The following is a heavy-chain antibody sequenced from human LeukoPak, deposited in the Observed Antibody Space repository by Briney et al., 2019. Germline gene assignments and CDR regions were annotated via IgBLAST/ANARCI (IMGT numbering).Heavy chain of an antibody. CDR3: AKDGVEPAAAAYYFDY. J-gene: IGHJ4*02. V-gene: IGHV3-23*01. Sequence: GGSLRLSCAASGFTFSSYAMSWVRQAPGKGLEWVSAISGSGGSTYYADSVKGRFTISRDNSKNTLYLQMSSLRAEDTAVYYCAKDGVEPAAAAYYFDYWGQGTLVTVSS. CDR1: GFTFSSYA. D-gene: IGHD2-2*01. CDR2: ISGSGGST.